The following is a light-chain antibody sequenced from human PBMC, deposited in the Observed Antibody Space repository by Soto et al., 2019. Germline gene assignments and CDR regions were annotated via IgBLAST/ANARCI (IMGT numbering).Light chain of an antibody. J-gene: IGLJ2*01. CDR2: EVS. CDR3: SSYADSNMGV. CDR1: SSDVGGYNY. Sequence: QSALTQPPSASGSPGQSVTISCTGTSSDVGGYNYVSWYQHHPGKAPKLMIHEVSKRPSGVPDRFSGSKSGNTASLTVSGLQAEDEADYYCSSYADSNMGVFGGGTKVTVL. V-gene: IGLV2-8*01.